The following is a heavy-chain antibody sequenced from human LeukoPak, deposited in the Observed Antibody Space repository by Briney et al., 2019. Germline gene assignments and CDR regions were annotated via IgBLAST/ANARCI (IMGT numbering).Heavy chain of an antibody. CDR3: ARYSAMDPGAFDI. Sequence: GGSLRLSCAASGFMFNTYSMNWVRQAPGKGLEWVSYIKSSSDTIYYADSVKGRFTISRDNSKNTLYLQMNSLRAEDTAVYYCARYSAMDPGAFDIWGQGTMVTVSS. CDR1: GFMFNTYS. V-gene: IGHV3-48*01. J-gene: IGHJ3*02. D-gene: IGHD5-18*01. CDR2: IKSSSDTI.